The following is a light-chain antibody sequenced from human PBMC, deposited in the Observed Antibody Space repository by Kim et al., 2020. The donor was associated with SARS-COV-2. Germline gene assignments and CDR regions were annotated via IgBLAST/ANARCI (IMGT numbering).Light chain of an antibody. Sequence: DIQMTQSPSTLSASVGDRVTITCRASQSISSWLAWYQQKPGKAPKVLIYEASSLESGAPSRFSGSGSGTEFTLTISGLQPDDFATYYCQQYNSYSPYTFGQGTKLEI. V-gene: IGKV1-5*03. CDR3: QQYNSYSPYT. J-gene: IGKJ2*01. CDR1: QSISSW. CDR2: EAS.